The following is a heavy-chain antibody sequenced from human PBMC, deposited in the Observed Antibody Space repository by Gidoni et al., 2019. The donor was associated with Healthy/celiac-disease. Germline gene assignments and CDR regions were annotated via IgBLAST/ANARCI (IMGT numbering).Heavy chain of an antibody. CDR1: GFTFSSYS. Sequence: GFTFSSYSMNWVRQAPGKGLEWVSSISSSSSYIYYADSVKGRFTISRDNAKNSLYLQMNSLRAEDTAVYYCAREPLRGIAGSLDYWGQGTLVTVSS. J-gene: IGHJ4*02. CDR2: ISSSSSYI. CDR3: AREPLRGIAGSLDY. V-gene: IGHV3-21*01. D-gene: IGHD6-13*01.